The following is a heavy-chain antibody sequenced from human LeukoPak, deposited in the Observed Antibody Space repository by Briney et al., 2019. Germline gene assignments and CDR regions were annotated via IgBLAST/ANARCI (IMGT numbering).Heavy chain of an antibody. V-gene: IGHV3-30*04. CDR3: AKDGGLWVSAHWGDS. D-gene: IGHD7-27*01. J-gene: IGHJ4*02. Sequence: GGSLRLSCAASGFTFSSYAMHWVRQAPGKGLEWVAVISYDGSNKYYADSVKGRFTVSRDNSKNTLYLQMNSLRAEDTAVYYCAKDGGLWVSAHWGDSWGRGTLVTVSS. CDR1: GFTFSSYA. CDR2: ISYDGSNK.